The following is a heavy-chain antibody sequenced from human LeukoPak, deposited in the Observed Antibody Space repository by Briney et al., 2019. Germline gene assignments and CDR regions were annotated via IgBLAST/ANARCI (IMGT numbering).Heavy chain of an antibody. CDR2: ISSSSSYI. D-gene: IGHD2-8*01. J-gene: IGHJ4*02. CDR1: GFTFSSYS. Sequence: GGSLRLSCAASGFTFSSYSMNWVRQAPGKGLEWVSSISSSSSYIYYADSVKGRFTISRDNAKNSLYLRMNSLRAEDTAVYYCARASTNGDYFDYWGQGTLVTVSS. CDR3: ARASTNGDYFDY. V-gene: IGHV3-21*01.